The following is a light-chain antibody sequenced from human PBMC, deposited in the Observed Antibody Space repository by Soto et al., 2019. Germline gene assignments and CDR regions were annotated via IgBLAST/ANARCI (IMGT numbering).Light chain of an antibody. Sequence: QSALTQPASVSGSPGQSITISCTGTSSDVGSYNYVSWYQLHPGKAPQLMIYDVSNRPSGVSNRFSGSKSGNTASLTISGLQAEDEADYYCSSYTSTNTMVFGGGTKVPVL. V-gene: IGLV2-14*03. CDR1: SSDVGSYNY. CDR3: SSYTSTNTMV. CDR2: DVS. J-gene: IGLJ3*02.